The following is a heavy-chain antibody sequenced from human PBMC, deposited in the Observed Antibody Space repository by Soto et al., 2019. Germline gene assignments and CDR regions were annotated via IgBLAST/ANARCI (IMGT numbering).Heavy chain of an antibody. CDR2: IYYSGST. CDR1: GGSISSSSYY. V-gene: IGHV4-39*01. D-gene: IGHD5-12*01. J-gene: IGHJ5*02. Sequence: SETLSLTCTVSGGSISSSSYYWGWIRQPPGKGLEWIGSIYYSGSTYYNPSLKSRVTISVDTSKNQFSLKLSSVTAADTAVYYCARRRRWLFDPWGQGTLVTVSS. CDR3: ARRRRWLFDP.